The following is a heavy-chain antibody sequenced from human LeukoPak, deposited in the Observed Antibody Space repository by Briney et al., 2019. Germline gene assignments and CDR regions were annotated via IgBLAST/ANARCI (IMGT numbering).Heavy chain of an antibody. V-gene: IGHV1-46*01. CDR3: ARWAQDDFWSGYFGTQNYYYYYYMDV. J-gene: IGHJ6*03. Sequence: ASVKVSCKASGYTFTSYYMHWVRQAPGQGLEWMGIINPSGGSTSYAQKFQGRVTMTRDMSTSTVYMELSSLRSEDTAVYYCARWAQDDFWSGYFGTQNYYYYYYMDVWGKGTTVTVSS. CDR2: INPSGGST. CDR1: GYTFTSYY. D-gene: IGHD3-3*01.